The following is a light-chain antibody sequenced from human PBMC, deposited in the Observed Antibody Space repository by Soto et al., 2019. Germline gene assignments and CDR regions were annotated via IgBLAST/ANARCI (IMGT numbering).Light chain of an antibody. Sequence: QSALTQPASVSGSPGQSITISCTGTSSDVGGYNYVSWYQQHPGKAPKLLIYDVSYRPSGVSTRFSGSKSGNTASLTISGLQAEDDADYYCSSATDSSTLVVFGGGTKVPVL. CDR3: SSATDSSTLVV. J-gene: IGLJ2*01. V-gene: IGLV2-14*01. CDR1: SSDVGGYNY. CDR2: DVS.